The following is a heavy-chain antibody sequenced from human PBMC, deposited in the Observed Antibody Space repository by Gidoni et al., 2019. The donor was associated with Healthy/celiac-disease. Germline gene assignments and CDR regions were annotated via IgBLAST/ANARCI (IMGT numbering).Heavy chain of an antibody. CDR3: AKDPQLWFGDRGWFDP. D-gene: IGHD3-10*01. Sequence: EVQLLESGGGLVQPGGSLRLSCAASGFTFSSYAMSWVRQAPGKGLEWVSAISGSGGSTYYADSVKGRFTISRDNSKNTLYLQMNSLRAEDTAVYYCAKDPQLWFGDRGWFDPWGQGTLVTVSS. CDR2: ISGSGGST. J-gene: IGHJ5*02. V-gene: IGHV3-23*01. CDR1: GFTFSSYA.